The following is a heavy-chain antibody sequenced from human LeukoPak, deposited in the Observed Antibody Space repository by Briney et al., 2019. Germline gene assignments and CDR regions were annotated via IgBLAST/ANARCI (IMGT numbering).Heavy chain of an antibody. Sequence: ASVKVSCKASGYTFTSYGISWVRQAPGQGLEWMGWISAYSGNTNYAQKFQGRVTMTTDTSTSTAYMELRSLSSDDTAVYYCARDDGGYGDYEDHYDVMDGWGEGTTVVASA. V-gene: IGHV1-18*01. D-gene: IGHD4-17*01. J-gene: IGHJ6*04. CDR1: GYTFTSYG. CDR2: ISAYSGNT. CDR3: ARDDGGYGDYEDHYDVMDG.